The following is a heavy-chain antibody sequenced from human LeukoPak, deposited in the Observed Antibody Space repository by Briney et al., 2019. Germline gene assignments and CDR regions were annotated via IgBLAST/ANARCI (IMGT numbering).Heavy chain of an antibody. Sequence: GGSLRLSCAASGFTFSSYAMSWVRQAPGKGLEWVSAISGSGGSTYYADSVKGRFTISRDNSKNTLYLQMNSLRAEDTAVYYCARDMGRLRFLEWLLQPDYWGQGTLVTVSS. CDR2: ISGSGGST. CDR3: ARDMGRLRFLEWLLQPDY. CDR1: GFTFSSYA. J-gene: IGHJ4*02. V-gene: IGHV3-23*01. D-gene: IGHD3-3*01.